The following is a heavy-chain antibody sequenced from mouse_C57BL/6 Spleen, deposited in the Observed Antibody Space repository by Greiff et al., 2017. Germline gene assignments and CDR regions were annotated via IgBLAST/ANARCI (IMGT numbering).Heavy chain of an antibody. V-gene: IGHV1-22*01. CDR1: GYTFTDYN. Sequence: VQLQQSGPELVKPGASVKMSCKASGYTFTDYNMHWVKQSHGKSLEWIGYINPNNGGTSYNQKFKGKATLTVNKSSSTAYMELRSLTSEDSAVYYCARGRGYDWYFDVWGTGTTVTVSS. CDR2: INPNNGGT. D-gene: IGHD2-2*01. CDR3: ARGRGYDWYFDV. J-gene: IGHJ1*03.